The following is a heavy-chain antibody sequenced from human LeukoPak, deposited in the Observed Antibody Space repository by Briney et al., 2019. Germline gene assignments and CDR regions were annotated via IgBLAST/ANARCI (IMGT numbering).Heavy chain of an antibody. Sequence: ASVKVSCKASGYTFTDRYIHWVRQAPGQGLEWMGWIYPNGGGTNYAQKFRGRVTMTRDTSISTVYMEVRRLTSDDTAVYYCARARSSSSGYYLHYFDYWGQGTLVTVSS. CDR2: IYPNGGGT. D-gene: IGHD3-22*01. CDR3: ARARSSSSGYYLHYFDY. V-gene: IGHV1-2*02. CDR1: GYTFTDRY. J-gene: IGHJ4*02.